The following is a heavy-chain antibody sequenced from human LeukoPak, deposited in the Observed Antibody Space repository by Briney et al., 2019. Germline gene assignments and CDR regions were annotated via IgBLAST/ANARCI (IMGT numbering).Heavy chain of an antibody. J-gene: IGHJ3*02. CDR1: GFTFSSNY. CDR3: AREINYGDYSDFVPAFDI. V-gene: IGHV3-53*01. CDR2: IYSGGST. Sequence: PGGSLRLSCAASGFTFSSNYMSWVRQAPGKGLEWVSVIYSGGSTYYADSVKGRFTISRDNSKNTLYLQMNSLRAEDTAVYYCAREINYGDYSDFVPAFDIWGQGTMVTVSS. D-gene: IGHD4-17*01.